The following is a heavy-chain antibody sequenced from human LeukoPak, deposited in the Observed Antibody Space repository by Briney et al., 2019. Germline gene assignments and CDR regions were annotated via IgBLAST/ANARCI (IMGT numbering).Heavy chain of an antibody. CDR2: FDPEADET. V-gene: IGHV1-24*01. CDR3: VTDLDDSADY. J-gene: IGHJ4*02. CDR1: GYTLTELS. D-gene: IGHD1-1*01. Sequence: ASVKVSCKVSGYTLTELSMHWVRQAPGKGLEWMGGFDPEADETIYAPSFQGRLTLTEDRVTDTAYMELICLRSDDTAVYYCVTDLDDSADYWGQGTLVTVST.